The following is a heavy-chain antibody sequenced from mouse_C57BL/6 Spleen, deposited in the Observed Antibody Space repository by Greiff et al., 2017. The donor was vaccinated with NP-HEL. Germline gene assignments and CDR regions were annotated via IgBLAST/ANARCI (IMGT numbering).Heavy chain of an antibody. CDR3: ARTLYYYDYDGFAY. CDR1: GFSLTSYG. D-gene: IGHD2-4*01. J-gene: IGHJ3*01. Sequence: QVQLKESGPGLVQPSQSLSIPCTVSGFSLTSYGVHWVRQSPGKGLEWLGVIWSGGSTDYNAAFISRLSISKDNSKSQVFFKMNSLQADDTAIYYCARTLYYYDYDGFAYWGQGTLVTVSA. V-gene: IGHV2-2*01. CDR2: IWSGGST.